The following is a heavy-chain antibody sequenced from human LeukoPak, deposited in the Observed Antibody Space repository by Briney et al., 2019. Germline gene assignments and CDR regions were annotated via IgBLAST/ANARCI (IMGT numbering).Heavy chain of an antibody. D-gene: IGHD4-17*01. CDR2: IIPIFGTA. CDR1: GGTFSSYA. J-gene: IGHJ5*02. V-gene: IGHV1-69*13. CDR3: AGDRDYQKENWFDP. Sequence: ASVKVSCKASGGTFSSYAISWVRQAPGQGLEWMGGIIPIFGTANYAQKFQGRVTITADESTSTAYMELSSLRSEDTAVYCCAGDRDYQKENWFDPWGQGTLVTVSS.